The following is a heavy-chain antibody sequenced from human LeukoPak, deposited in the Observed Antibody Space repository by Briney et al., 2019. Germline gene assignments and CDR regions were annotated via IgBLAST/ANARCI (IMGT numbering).Heavy chain of an antibody. Sequence: PSETLSLTCAVYGGSFSGYYWSWIRQPPGKGLEWIGEINHSGSTNYNPSLKSRVTISVDTPKNQFSLKLSSVTAADTAVYYCARRPGSKAPGGVWAYNWFDPWGQGTLVTVSS. J-gene: IGHJ5*02. CDR1: GGSFSGYY. CDR3: ARRPGSKAPGGVWAYNWFDP. CDR2: INHSGST. D-gene: IGHD2-8*02. V-gene: IGHV4-34*01.